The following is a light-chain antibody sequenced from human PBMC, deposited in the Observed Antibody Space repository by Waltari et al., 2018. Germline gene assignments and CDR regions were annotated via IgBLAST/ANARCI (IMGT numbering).Light chain of an antibody. CDR3: HQHYTTPWT. CDR1: RSVLYTDNNKTY. J-gene: IGKJ1*01. CDR2: WAS. V-gene: IGKV4-1*01. Sequence: DIAMTQSPDSLAVSLGERATINCKSSRSVLYTDNNKTYLTWYQQKPGQPPQLLISWASTRESGVPDRFIGSGSGTDFTLTISSLQAEDVAVYYCHQHYTTPWTFGQGTQVEL.